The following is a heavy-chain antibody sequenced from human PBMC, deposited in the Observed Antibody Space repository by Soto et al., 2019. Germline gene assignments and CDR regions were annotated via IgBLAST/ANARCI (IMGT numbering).Heavy chain of an antibody. J-gene: IGHJ5*02. D-gene: IGHD2-8*01. Sequence: PATLSLTCDVSGDSISSGYYWAWIRQPPGQGLEWIASIYHSGTTYYNPSLKSRVTISVDTSKNQFSLKLTSVTAADAAGYYCARTANGGFEPTCVQGTRVX. CDR3: ARTANGGFEPT. CDR2: IYHSGTT. V-gene: IGHV4-38-2*01. CDR1: GDSISSGYY.